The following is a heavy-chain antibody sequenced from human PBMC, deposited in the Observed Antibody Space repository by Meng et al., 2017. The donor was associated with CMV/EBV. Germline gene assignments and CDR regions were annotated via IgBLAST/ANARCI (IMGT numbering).Heavy chain of an antibody. J-gene: IGHJ4*02. Sequence: SETLSLTCAVYGGSFSGDYWSWIRQPPGKGLEWIGEINHSGSTNYNPSLKSRVTISVDTSKNQFSLKLSSVTAADTAVYYCARAWLFDYWGQGTLVTVSS. D-gene: IGHD5-12*01. CDR3: ARAWLFDY. CDR1: GGSFSGDY. V-gene: IGHV4-34*01. CDR2: INHSGST.